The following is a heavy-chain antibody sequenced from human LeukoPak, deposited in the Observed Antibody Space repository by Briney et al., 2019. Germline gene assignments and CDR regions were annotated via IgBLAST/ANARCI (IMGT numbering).Heavy chain of an antibody. CDR3: VSFYETY. V-gene: IGHV3-74*01. Sequence: GGSLRLSCVASGLTVSNHWMSWVRQVPGKGLVWVSHINSDGSWTSYADSVKGRFTISKDNAKNTVYLQMNSLRAEDTAVYYCVSFYETYWGRGTLVTVSS. CDR1: GLTVSNHW. J-gene: IGHJ4*02. CDR2: INSDGSWT. D-gene: IGHD2/OR15-2a*01.